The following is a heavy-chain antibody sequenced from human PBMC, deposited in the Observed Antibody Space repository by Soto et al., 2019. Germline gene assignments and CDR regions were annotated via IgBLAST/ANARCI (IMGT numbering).Heavy chain of an antibody. Sequence: VQLVESGGGLVQPGRSLRLACAASGFTFDDYAMHWVRQGPGKGLEGVSGISWNSGRIDYAGSVKGRFTISRDNAKKSLYLQKNSLRGEDTALYYCAKDIREYGSGWTYFDNWGQGTLVTVSS. V-gene: IGHV3-9*01. CDR1: GFTFDDYA. J-gene: IGHJ4*02. CDR2: ISWNSGRI. CDR3: AKDIREYGSGWTYFDN. D-gene: IGHD6-19*01.